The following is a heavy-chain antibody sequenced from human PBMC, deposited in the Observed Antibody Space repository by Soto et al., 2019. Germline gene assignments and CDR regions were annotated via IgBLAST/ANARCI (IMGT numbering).Heavy chain of an antibody. V-gene: IGHV1-69*13. J-gene: IGHJ4*02. CDR1: GGTFSSYA. D-gene: IGHD3-3*01. Sequence: ASVKVSCKASGGTFSSYAISWVRQAPGQGLEWMGGIIPIFGTANYAQKFQGRVTITADESTSTAYMELSSLRSEDTAVYYCARDFTLRFLEWLPNAWGQGTLVTVSS. CDR3: ARDFTLRFLEWLPNA. CDR2: IIPIFGTA.